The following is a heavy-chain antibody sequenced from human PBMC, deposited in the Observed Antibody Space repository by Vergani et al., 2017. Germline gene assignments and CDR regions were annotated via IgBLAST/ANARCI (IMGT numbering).Heavy chain of an antibody. V-gene: IGHV1-2*02. CDR3: ARDLGSFWSGEGIRYFDL. CDR2: INPNSGGT. J-gene: IGHJ2*01. Sequence: QVQLVQSGAEVKKPGASVKVSCKASGYTFTGYYMHWVRQAPGQGLEWMGWINPNSGGTNYAQKFQGRVTMTRDTSISTAYMELSRLISDDTAVYYCARDLGSFWSGEGIRYFDLWGRGTLVTVSS. D-gene: IGHD3-10*01. CDR1: GYTFTGYY.